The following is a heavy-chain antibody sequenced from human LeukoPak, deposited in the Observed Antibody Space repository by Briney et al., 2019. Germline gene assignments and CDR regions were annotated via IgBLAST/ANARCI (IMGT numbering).Heavy chain of an antibody. D-gene: IGHD2-15*01. CDR1: GVTVSNNY. V-gene: IGHV3-53*01. J-gene: IGHJ4*02. CDR3: AKDRVVVVAAPIDY. Sequence: GGSLRLSCAASGVTVSNNYMAWVRQAPGKGLEWVSVVYGAGSTYYADSVKGRFTISRDNSKNTLYLQMNSLRAEDTAVYYCAKDRVVVVAAPIDYWGQGTLVTVSS. CDR2: VYGAGST.